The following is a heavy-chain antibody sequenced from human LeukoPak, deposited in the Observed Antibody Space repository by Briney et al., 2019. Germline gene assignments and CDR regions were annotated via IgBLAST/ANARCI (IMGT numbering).Heavy chain of an antibody. D-gene: IGHD6-13*01. CDR1: GFTFSSSG. Sequence: GGSLRLSCAASGFTFSSSGMSWVRQAPGKGLEWVSAISGSGGSTYYADSVKGRFTISRDNSKNTLYLQMNSLRAEDTAVYYCARDADYYYYYMDVWGKGTTVTVSS. CDR3: ARDADYYYYYMDV. J-gene: IGHJ6*03. V-gene: IGHV3-23*01. CDR2: ISGSGGST.